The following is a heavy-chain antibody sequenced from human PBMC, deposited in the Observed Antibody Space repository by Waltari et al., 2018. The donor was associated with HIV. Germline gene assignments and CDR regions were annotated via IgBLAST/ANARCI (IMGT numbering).Heavy chain of an antibody. CDR3: ARHGGYSSGWYVDKRYYYYGMDV. V-gene: IGHV4-34*01. D-gene: IGHD6-19*01. CDR1: GGSFSGYY. CDR2: INHSGST. Sequence: QVQLQQWGAGLLKPSETLSLTCAVYGGSFSGYYWSWIRQPPGKGLEWIGEINHSGSTNYNPALKRRVTISVDTSKNQFSLKLSSVTAADTAVYYCARHGGYSSGWYVDKRYYYYGMDVWGQGTTVTVSS. J-gene: IGHJ6*02.